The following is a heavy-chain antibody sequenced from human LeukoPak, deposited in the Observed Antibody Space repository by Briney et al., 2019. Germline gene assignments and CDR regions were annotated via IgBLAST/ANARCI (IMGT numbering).Heavy chain of an antibody. CDR2: INTNTGNP. D-gene: IGHD3-22*01. V-gene: IGHV7-4-1*02. CDR1: GYTFTSYA. CDR3: AKNGLGAVVKTD. Sequence: ASVKVSCKASGYTFTSYAMNWVRQAPGQGLEWMGWINTNTGNPTYAQGFTGRIVFSLDTSVSTAYLQISSLKAEDSAAYYCAKNGLGAVVKTDWGQEPWSPSPQ. J-gene: IGHJ4*01.